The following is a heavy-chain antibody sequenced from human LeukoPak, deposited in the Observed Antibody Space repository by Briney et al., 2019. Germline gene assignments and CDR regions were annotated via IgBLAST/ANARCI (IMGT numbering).Heavy chain of an antibody. CDR2: IYYSGST. V-gene: IGHV4-39*01. J-gene: IGHJ4*02. Sequence: SETLSLTCAVSGGSIGSNSYYWGWIRQPPGKGLEWIGSIYYSGSTYYNPSLKSRVTISVDTSKNQFSLKLSSVTAADTAVYYCARTRYYYNSRSYGAPYYFDYWGQGTLVTVSS. D-gene: IGHD3-10*01. CDR1: GGSIGSNSYY. CDR3: ARTRYYYNSRSYGAPYYFDY.